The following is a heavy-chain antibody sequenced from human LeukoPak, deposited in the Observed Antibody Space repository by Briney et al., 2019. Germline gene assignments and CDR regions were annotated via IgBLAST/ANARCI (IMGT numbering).Heavy chain of an antibody. CDR3: AKETYSSGWYPYFDY. CDR1: GFTFRSYA. V-gene: IGHV3-23*01. Sequence: PGGSLRLSCVASGFTFRSYAMSWVRQAPGKGLGWVSGISGSGGSTYYADSVKGRFTISRDNSKNTLFLQMNSLRAEDTAVYYCAKETYSSGWYPYFDYWGQGTLVTVSS. CDR2: ISGSGGST. J-gene: IGHJ4*02. D-gene: IGHD6-19*01.